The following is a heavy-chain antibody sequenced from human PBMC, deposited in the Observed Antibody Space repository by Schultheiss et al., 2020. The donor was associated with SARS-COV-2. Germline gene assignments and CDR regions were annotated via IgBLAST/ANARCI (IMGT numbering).Heavy chain of an antibody. J-gene: IGHJ4*02. CDR2: VSHSGGT. V-gene: IGHV4-34*01. D-gene: IGHD3-10*01. Sequence: SQTLSLTCAVYGESFNGFSWTWIRQSPGKGLEWIGQVSHSGGTHYSPSLKRRVTISVDTSKSQFSLRLRSVTAADTAVYYCARQFWGFGDPLDYWGQGTLVTVSS. CDR1: GESFNGFS. CDR3: ARQFWGFGDPLDY.